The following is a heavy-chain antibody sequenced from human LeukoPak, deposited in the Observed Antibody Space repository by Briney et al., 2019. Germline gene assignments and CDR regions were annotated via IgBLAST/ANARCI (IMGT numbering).Heavy chain of an antibody. CDR1: GYSFTSYW. D-gene: IGHD2-2*01. CDR2: IYPGDSDT. Sequence: GESLKISCKGSGYSFTSYWIGWVRQMPGKGLEWMGIIYPGDSDTRYSPSLQGQVTISADKSISTAYLQWSSLKASDTAMYYCARDCSSTSCYPYGFDPWGQGTLVTVSS. CDR3: ARDCSSTSCYPYGFDP. J-gene: IGHJ5*02. V-gene: IGHV5-51*01.